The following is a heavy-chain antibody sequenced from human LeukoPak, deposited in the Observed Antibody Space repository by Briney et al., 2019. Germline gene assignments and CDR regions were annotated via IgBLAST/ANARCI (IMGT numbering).Heavy chain of an antibody. CDR3: ARESVVGATVGYYYYMDV. D-gene: IGHD1-26*01. V-gene: IGHV1-69*04. CDR2: IIPILGIA. CDR1: GGTFSSYT. Sequence: GSSVKVSCKASGGTFSSYTISWVRRAPGQGLEWMGRIIPILGIANYAQKFQGRVTITADKSTSTAYMELSSLRSEDTAVYYCARESVVGATVGYYYYMDVWGKGTTVTVSS. J-gene: IGHJ6*03.